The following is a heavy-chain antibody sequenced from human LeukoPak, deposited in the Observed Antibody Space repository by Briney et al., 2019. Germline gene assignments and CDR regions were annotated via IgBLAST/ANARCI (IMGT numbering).Heavy chain of an antibody. Sequence: NASETLSLTCTVSGGSISSGGYYWSWLRQSPGKGLEWIVYISHTASTNYNPSLKSRVTLSIDTSKSQLSFQLTSVTAADKAVYYCAREKSQDRKTWLQLGAFDVWGQGTVVTVSS. CDR2: ISHTAST. CDR1: GGSISSGGYY. CDR3: AREKSQDRKTWLQLGAFDV. D-gene: IGHD5-24*01. J-gene: IGHJ3*01. V-gene: IGHV4-61*08.